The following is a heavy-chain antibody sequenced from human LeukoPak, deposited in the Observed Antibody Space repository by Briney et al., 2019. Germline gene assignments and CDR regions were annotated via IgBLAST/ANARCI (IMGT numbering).Heavy chain of an antibody. J-gene: IGHJ4*02. Sequence: GGSLRLSCAASGFTFSSYSMNWVRQAPGKGLEWVSFISSSSSYIYYADSVKGRFTISRDNAKNSLYLQMNSLRAEDTAVYYCARTDQHDTSAYRPIDYWGQGTLVTVSS. CDR1: GFTFSSYS. D-gene: IGHD3-22*01. CDR3: ARTDQHDTSAYRPIDY. CDR2: ISSSSSYI. V-gene: IGHV3-21*01.